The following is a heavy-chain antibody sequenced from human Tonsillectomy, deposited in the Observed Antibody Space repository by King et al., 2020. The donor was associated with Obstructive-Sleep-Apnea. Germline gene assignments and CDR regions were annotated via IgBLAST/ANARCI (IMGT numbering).Heavy chain of an antibody. D-gene: IGHD3-10*01. CDR1: GFTFNTYR. V-gene: IGHV3-21*01. CDR3: AREYYGSGDDAFDI. Sequence: VQLVESGGGLVKAGGSLRLSCAASGFTFNTYRMHWVRQPPGKGLEWVSYISDSSDYIVYADSVKGRFTISRDNAKKSLYLQMNSLRAGDTAIYYCAREYYGSGDDAFDIWGQGTMVTVSS. CDR2: ISDSSDYI. J-gene: IGHJ3*02.